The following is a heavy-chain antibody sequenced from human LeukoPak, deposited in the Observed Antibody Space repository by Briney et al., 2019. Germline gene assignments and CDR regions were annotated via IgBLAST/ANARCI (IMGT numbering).Heavy chain of an antibody. Sequence: GGSLRLSCAASGFTFSSYAMSWVRHAPGKGLGWVSAISGSGGSTYYGNSVKGRFTISRDNSKNTLYLQMNSLRAEDTAVYYCAKDRPPYSSGRWGYFQHWGQGTLVTVSS. J-gene: IGHJ1*01. CDR2: ISGSGGST. D-gene: IGHD6-19*01. V-gene: IGHV3-23*01. CDR3: AKDRPPYSSGRWGYFQH. CDR1: GFTFSSYA.